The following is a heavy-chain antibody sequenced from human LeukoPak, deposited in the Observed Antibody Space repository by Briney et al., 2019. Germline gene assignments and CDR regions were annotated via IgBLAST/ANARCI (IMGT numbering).Heavy chain of an antibody. CDR3: AREGWYSSGWYYYYYGMDV. J-gene: IGHJ6*02. CDR2: ISAYNGNT. CDR1: GYTFTSYG. V-gene: IGHV1-18*01. Sequence: SVKVSCKASGYTFTSYGISWVRQAPGQGLEWMGWISAYNGNTNYAQKLQGRVTMTTDTSTSTAYMELRSLRSDDTAVYYCAREGWYSSGWYYYYYGMDVWGQGTTVTVSS. D-gene: IGHD6-19*01.